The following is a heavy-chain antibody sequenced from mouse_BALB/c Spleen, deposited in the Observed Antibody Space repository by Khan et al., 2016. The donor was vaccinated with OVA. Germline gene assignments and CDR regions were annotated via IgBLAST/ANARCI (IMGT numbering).Heavy chain of an antibody. D-gene: IGHD2-12*01. CDR3: ARATYRYAFVY. Sequence: EVQLQESGPSLVKPSQTLSLTCSVTGDSITSGYWNWIRKFPGNKLEYMGYIISTGYTYYNPSLKRRISITRHTSKNQYYLQLSSVTDEDTATYYCARATYRYAFVYWGQGTLVTVSA. V-gene: IGHV3-8*02. CDR1: GDSITSGY. J-gene: IGHJ3*01. CDR2: IISTGYT.